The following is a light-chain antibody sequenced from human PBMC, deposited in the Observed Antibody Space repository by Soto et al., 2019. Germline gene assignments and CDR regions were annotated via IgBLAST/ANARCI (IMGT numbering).Light chain of an antibody. CDR1: QSVSSN. V-gene: IGKV3-15*01. Sequence: EIVMTQSPSTLSVSQGERATLSCRASQSVSSNLAWYQQKPGQAPSLLIYGASTRATGTPARFSGSGSGTEFTLTISSLQSEDFAVYYCQQYIRWPLTFGGVTKVDIK. J-gene: IGKJ4*01. CDR2: GAS. CDR3: QQYIRWPLT.